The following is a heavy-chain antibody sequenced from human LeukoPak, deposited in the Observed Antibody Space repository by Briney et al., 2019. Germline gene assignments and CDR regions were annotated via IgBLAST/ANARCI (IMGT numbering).Heavy chain of an antibody. Sequence: SGTLSLTCAVSGGSTSSSNWWSWVRQPPGKGLEWIGEIYHSGSTNYNPSLKSRVTISVDKSKNQFSLKLGSVTAADTAVYYCATLWFGELGSWFDPWGQGTLVTVPS. J-gene: IGHJ5*02. D-gene: IGHD3-10*01. V-gene: IGHV4-4*02. CDR1: GGSTSSSNW. CDR2: IYHSGST. CDR3: ATLWFGELGSWFDP.